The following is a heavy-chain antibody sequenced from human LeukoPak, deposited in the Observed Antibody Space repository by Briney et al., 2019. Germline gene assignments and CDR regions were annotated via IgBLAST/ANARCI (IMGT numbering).Heavy chain of an antibody. D-gene: IGHD3-16*02. CDR3: ATRYYDYVWGSYPLDY. CDR1: GFTFSSYE. V-gene: IGHV3-48*03. Sequence: PGGSLRLSCAASGFTFSSYEMNWVRQAPGKGLEWVSYISSSGSTIYYADSVKGRFTISRDNAKNSLYLQMNSLRAEDTAVYYCATRYYDYVWGSYPLDYWGQGTLVTVSS. J-gene: IGHJ4*02. CDR2: ISSSGSTI.